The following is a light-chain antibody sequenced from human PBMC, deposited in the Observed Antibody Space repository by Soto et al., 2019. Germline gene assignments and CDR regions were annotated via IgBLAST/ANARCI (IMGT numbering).Light chain of an antibody. CDR3: DSYTSSTTHI. CDR2: EVA. V-gene: IGLV2-14*01. CDR1: NNDIGRHNY. J-gene: IGLJ2*01. Sequence: QSVLTQPASVSGSPGQSITISCTGTNNDIGRHNYVSWYQQHPGKAPKLIIYEVANRPSGVSNRFSASKSGNTASLTISGLQAEDEADYYCDSYTSSTTHIFGGGTKVTVL.